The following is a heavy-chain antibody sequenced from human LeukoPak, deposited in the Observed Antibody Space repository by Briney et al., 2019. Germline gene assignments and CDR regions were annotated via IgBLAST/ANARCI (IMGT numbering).Heavy chain of an antibody. CDR1: GFTFSSYS. J-gene: IGHJ6*03. Sequence: GGSLRLSCAASGFTFSSYSMNWVRQAPGKGLEWVSYISSSSSTIYYADSVKGRFTISRDNAKNSLYLQMNSLRAEDTAVYYCARDTVTTVHYYYYMDVWGKGTTVTVSS. V-gene: IGHV3-48*01. CDR2: ISSSSSTI. CDR3: ARDTVTTVHYYYYMDV. D-gene: IGHD4-11*01.